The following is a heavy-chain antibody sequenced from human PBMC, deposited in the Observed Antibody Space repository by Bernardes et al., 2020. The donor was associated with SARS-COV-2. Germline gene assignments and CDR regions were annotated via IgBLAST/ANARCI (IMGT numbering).Heavy chain of an antibody. D-gene: IGHD2-2*01. J-gene: IGHJ6*02. CDR1: GFTFSSSG. Sequence: GSLRPSCAASGFTFSSSGLPWVRQAPGKGLEWVAVITYAGITKYYADSVKGRFTISRDNSKNTLYLQMNSQRAEDTAVYYCAKDSLDRYQLLFGSWRSMCVWGQGTTVTVSS. V-gene: IGHV3-30*18. CDR2: ITYAGITK. CDR3: AKDSLDRYQLLFGSWRSMCV.